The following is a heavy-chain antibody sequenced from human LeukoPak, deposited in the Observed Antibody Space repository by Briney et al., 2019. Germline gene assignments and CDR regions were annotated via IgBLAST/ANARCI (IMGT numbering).Heavy chain of an antibody. CDR1: GGSISSYY. V-gene: IGHV4-59*01. D-gene: IGHD3-9*01. J-gene: IGHJ4*02. Sequence: SETLSLTCTVSGGSISSYYWSWIRQPPEKGLEWIGYIYYSGSTNYNPSLKSRVTISVDTSKNQFSLKLSSVTAADTAVYYCAGEYYDILTGYYRIDYWGQGTLVTVSS. CDR2: IYYSGST. CDR3: AGEYYDILTGYYRIDY.